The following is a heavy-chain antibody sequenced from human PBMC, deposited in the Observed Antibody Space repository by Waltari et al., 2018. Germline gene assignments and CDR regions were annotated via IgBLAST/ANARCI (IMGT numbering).Heavy chain of an antibody. CDR2: IYYSGST. V-gene: IGHV4-59*01. J-gene: IGHJ5*02. D-gene: IGHD3-16*01. CDR1: GGSISSYY. CDR3: ARVRIGGNVDWFDP. Sequence: QVQLQESGPGLVKPSEPLSLTCTVSGGSISSYYWSWIRRPPGKGLEWIGYIYYSGSTNYNPSLKSRVTISVDTSKNQFSLKLSSVTAADTAVYYCARVRIGGNVDWFDPWGQGTLVTVSS.